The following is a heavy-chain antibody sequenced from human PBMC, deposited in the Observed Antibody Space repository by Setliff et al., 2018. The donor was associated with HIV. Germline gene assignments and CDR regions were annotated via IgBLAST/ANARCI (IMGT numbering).Heavy chain of an antibody. Sequence: ASVKVSCKASGYTFNSYGISWVRQAPGQGLEWMGCINCNAGNPTYAHGFTGRFVFSVDTPVSTAYLQIFSLKAEDTAVYYCTRDHTPPPNYDFWSGQLDLRNIFYYMDVWGTGSPVTVTS. CDR1: GYTFNSYG. CDR2: INCNAGNP. V-gene: IGHV7-4-1*01. CDR3: TRDHTPPPNYDFWSGQLDLRNIFYYMDV. J-gene: IGHJ6*03. D-gene: IGHD3-3*01.